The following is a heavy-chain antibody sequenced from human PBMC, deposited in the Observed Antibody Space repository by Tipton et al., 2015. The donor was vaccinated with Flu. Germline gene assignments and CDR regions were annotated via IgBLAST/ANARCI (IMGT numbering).Heavy chain of an antibody. J-gene: IGHJ3*02. Sequence: QLVQSGAEVKKPGSSVKVSCKASGGTFSSYAISWVQQAPGQGLEWMGGIIPIFGTANYAQKFQGRVTITADESTSTAYMELSSLRSEDTAVYYCARVEAYYDILTGTDAFDIWGQGTMVTVSS. CDR1: GGTFSSYA. CDR2: IIPIFGTA. V-gene: IGHV1-69*01. CDR3: ARVEAYYDILTGTDAFDI. D-gene: IGHD3-9*01.